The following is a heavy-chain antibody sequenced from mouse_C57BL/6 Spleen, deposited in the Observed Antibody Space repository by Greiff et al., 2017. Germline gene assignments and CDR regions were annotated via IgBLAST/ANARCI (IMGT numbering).Heavy chain of an antibody. Sequence: QVQLQQSGAELARPGASVKMSCKASGYTFTSYTMHWVKQRPGQGLEWIGYINPSSGYTKYNQKFKDKATLTADKSSSTAYMQLSSLTSEDSAVYYCAREGGEGGYAMGYRGQGPSVTVAS. V-gene: IGHV1-4*01. CDR3: AREGGEGGYAMGY. J-gene: IGHJ4*01. CDR1: GYTFTSYT. CDR2: INPSSGYT.